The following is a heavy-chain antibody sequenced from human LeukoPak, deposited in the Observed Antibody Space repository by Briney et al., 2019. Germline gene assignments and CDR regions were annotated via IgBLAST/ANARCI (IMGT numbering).Heavy chain of an antibody. J-gene: IGHJ4*02. Sequence: GGSLRLSCAASGFTVSSNYMSWVRQAPGKGLEWVSVIYSGGSTYYADSVKGRFTISRDNSKNTLYLQMNSLRAEDTAVYYCARGFRDTPLGKGSFYFDYWGQGTLVTVSS. CDR1: GFTVSSNY. CDR2: IYSGGST. D-gene: IGHD5-18*01. CDR3: ARGFRDTPLGKGSFYFDY. V-gene: IGHV3-66*01.